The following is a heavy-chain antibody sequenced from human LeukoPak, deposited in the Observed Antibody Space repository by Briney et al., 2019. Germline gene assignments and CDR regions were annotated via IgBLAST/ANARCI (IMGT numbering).Heavy chain of an antibody. CDR3: ARGRIAVAGTRDYFDY. J-gene: IGHJ4*02. D-gene: IGHD6-19*01. V-gene: IGHV4-34*01. CDR1: GGSFSGYY. CDR2: INHSGST. Sequence: SETLSLTCAVYGGSFSGYYWSWIRQPPGKGLEWIGEINHSGSTNYNPSLKSRVTISVDTSKNQFSLKLSSVTAADTAVYYCARGRIAVAGTRDYFDYWGQGTLVTVSS.